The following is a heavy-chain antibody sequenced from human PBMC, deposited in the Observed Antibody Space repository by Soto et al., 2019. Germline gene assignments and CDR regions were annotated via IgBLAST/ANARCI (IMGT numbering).Heavy chain of an antibody. CDR2: MSPNSGAT. CDR3: ARGVDNGVDV. J-gene: IGHJ6*02. Sequence: QVQLVQSGAEVTKPGASVKVSCKASGYTFTSYDINWVRPATGQGLEWMGWMSPNSGATGYAQKFQGRVTMTRDTSISTVYMELSNLRSEDMAIYYCARGVDNGVDVWGQGSTVTVSS. CDR1: GYTFTSYD. V-gene: IGHV1-8*01. D-gene: IGHD2-8*01.